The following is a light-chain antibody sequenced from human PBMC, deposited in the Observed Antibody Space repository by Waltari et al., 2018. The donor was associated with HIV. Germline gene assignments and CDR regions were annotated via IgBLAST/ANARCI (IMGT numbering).Light chain of an antibody. Sequence: EVVLTQSAGTLALLPGEGATLSCSSSHIVCSSSLAWYQQRGGQAPRLIIYAAASRATCIPDRISGSGSGEEFTTIISRLEHEDFAVYYRHEYGSPPPRTFGQGTRLEIK. V-gene: IGKV3-20*01. CDR2: AAA. CDR3: HEYGSPPPRT. J-gene: IGKJ5*01. CDR1: HIVCSSS.